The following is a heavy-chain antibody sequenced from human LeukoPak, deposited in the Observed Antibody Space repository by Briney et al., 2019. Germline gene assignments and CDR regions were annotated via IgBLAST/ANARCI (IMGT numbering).Heavy chain of an antibody. CDR2: INPNSGGT. D-gene: IGHD3-22*01. CDR1: GYTFTGYY. CDR3: ARAPMIVVVFPPRLDY. Sequence: VASVKVSCKTSGYTFTGYYMHWVRQAPGQGLEWMGWINPNSGGTNYAQKFQDRVTMTGDTSISTAYMELSRLTSDDTAVYYCARAPMIVVVFPPRLDYWGQRTLVTVSS. J-gene: IGHJ4*02. V-gene: IGHV1-2*02.